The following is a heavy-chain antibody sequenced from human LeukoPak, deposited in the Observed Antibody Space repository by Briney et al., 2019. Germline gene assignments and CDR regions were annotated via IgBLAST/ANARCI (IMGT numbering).Heavy chain of an antibody. CDR3: AKKVGLVSAPLYYFDV. D-gene: IGHD5/OR15-5a*01. J-gene: IGHJ4*02. V-gene: IGHV3-23*01. CDR2: ISGPAGSR. Sequence: GGSLRLSCAASGFTFSSYAMSWVRQAPGKGLEWVSAISGPAGSRDYADSVKGRFTISRDNSKNTLFLQMNSLRAEDTAIYYCAKKVGLVSAPLYYFDVWGQGTLVTVPS. CDR1: GFTFSSYA.